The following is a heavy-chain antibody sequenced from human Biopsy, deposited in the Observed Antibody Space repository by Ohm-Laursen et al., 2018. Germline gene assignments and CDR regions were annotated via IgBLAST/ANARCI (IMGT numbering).Heavy chain of an antibody. J-gene: IGHJ5*01. CDR1: GGSVSSNTNY. Sequence: GTLSLTWPVSGGSVSSNTNYWAWIRQPPGKGLEWIGSIFYSGIIYYNPSLKSRVSISVDTSKNQFSLNLNSVTAADTAVYYCARHPTGFWFDPWGQGTTVTVSS. CDR2: IFYSGII. CDR3: ARHPTGFWFDP. V-gene: IGHV4-39*01.